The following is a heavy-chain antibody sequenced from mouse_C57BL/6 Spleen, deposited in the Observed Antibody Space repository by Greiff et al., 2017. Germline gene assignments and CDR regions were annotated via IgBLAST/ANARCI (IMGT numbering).Heavy chain of an antibody. CDR2: IDPETGGT. V-gene: IGHV1-15*01. Sequence: VQLEESGAELVRPGASVTLSCKASGYTFTDYDMHWVKQTPVHGLEWIGAIDPETGGTAYNQKFKGKAILTADKSSSTAYMELHSLTSEDSAVYYCTRSAYYYGSSYLDYWGQGTTLTVSS. CDR1: GYTFTDYD. J-gene: IGHJ2*01. CDR3: TRSAYYYGSSYLDY. D-gene: IGHD1-1*01.